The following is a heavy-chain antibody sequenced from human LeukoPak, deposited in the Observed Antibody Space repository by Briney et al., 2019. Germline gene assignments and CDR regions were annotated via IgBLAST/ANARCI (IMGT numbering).Heavy chain of an antibody. CDR1: GGSISSGGYY. Sequence: PSETLSLTCTVSGGSISSGGYYWSWLRQHPGKGLEWIGYIYYSGSTYYNPSLKSRVTISVDTSKNQFSLKLSSVTAADTAVYYCARANLDGGDAFDIWGQGTMVTVSS. J-gene: IGHJ3*02. CDR2: IYYSGST. D-gene: IGHD3-16*01. V-gene: IGHV4-31*03. CDR3: ARANLDGGDAFDI.